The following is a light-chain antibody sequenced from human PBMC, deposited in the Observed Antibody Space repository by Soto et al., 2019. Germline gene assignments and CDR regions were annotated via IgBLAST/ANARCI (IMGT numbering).Light chain of an antibody. CDR2: GAS. J-gene: IGKJ4*01. CDR3: QQFNNWPPL. V-gene: IGKV3-20*01. CDR1: QSVSSSY. Sequence: EIVLTQSPVTLSLSPGERATLSCRASQSVSSSYLAWYQQKPGQAPRLLIYGASSRATGIPDRFSGSGSGTEFTLTISGLQSEDFAVYYCQQFNNWPPLFGGGTKVDIK.